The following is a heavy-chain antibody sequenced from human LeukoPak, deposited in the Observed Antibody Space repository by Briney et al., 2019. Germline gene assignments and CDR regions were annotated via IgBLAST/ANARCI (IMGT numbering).Heavy chain of an antibody. V-gene: IGHV1-18*01. CDR1: GYTFTSYD. Sequence: ASVKVSCKASGYTFTSYDISWVRQAPGQGLEWMGYISGYNGNTIYAQKVQDGVTMTTDTSTSTAYMELRSLRSDDTAVYYCARWGGTYQTYFDYWGQGTLVTVSS. J-gene: IGHJ4*02. CDR2: ISGYNGNT. D-gene: IGHD2-2*01. CDR3: ARWGGTYQTYFDY.